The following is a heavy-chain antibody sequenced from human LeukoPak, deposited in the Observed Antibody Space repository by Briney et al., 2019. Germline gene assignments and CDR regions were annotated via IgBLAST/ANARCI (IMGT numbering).Heavy chain of an antibody. Sequence: PSQTLSLTCTVSGGSISCGDYYWSWIRQPPGKGLEWIGYIYYSGSTYYNPSLKSRVTISVDTSKNQFSLKLSSVTAADTAVYYCARANYDSSGYYQRLTWFDPWGQGTLVTVSS. V-gene: IGHV4-30-4*01. D-gene: IGHD3-22*01. J-gene: IGHJ5*02. CDR1: GGSISCGDYY. CDR3: ARANYDSSGYYQRLTWFDP. CDR2: IYYSGST.